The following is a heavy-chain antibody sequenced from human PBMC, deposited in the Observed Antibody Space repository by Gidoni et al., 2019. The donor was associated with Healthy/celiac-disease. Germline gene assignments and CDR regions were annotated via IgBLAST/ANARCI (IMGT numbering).Heavy chain of an antibody. D-gene: IGHD6-13*01. J-gene: IGHJ3*02. CDR2: ISWNSGSI. CDR1: GFTFDDYA. CDR3: AKDTVVGGSSSWYFRFDAFDI. V-gene: IGHV3-9*01. Sequence: EVQLVESGGGLVQPGRSLRLSCAASGFTFDDYAMPWVRQAPGKGLEWVSGISWNSGSIGYADSVKGRFTISRDNAKNSLYLQMNSLRAEDTALYYCAKDTVVGGSSSWYFRFDAFDIWGQGTMVTVSS.